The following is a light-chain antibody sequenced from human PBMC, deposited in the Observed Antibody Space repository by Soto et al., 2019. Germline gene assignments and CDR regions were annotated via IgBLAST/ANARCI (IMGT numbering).Light chain of an antibody. V-gene: IGKV3-20*01. CDR1: QSVNNNY. CDR2: GAS. Sequence: ETVLTQSPGTLSLSPGERATLSCRASQSVNNNYLAWYQQKAGQAPRLLIYGASSRATGTSDRFSGSGSGTDFTLTISRLEPEDFAVYYCQQYGRAPRTFGRGTKVDIK. CDR3: QQYGRAPRT. J-gene: IGKJ1*01.